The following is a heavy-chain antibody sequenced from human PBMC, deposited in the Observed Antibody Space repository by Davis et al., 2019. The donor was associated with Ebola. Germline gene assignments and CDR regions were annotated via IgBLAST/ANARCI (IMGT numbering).Heavy chain of an antibody. CDR2: ISASEGHT. CDR1: GFTFSNYD. D-gene: IGHD2-15*01. J-gene: IGHJ4*02. Sequence: PGGSLRFSCAASGFTFSNYDMSWVRHVPGKGLEWVSTISASEGHTHYSDSVRGRFTISRDNSKNTLYLQMNSLRAEDTATYYCARYCHYTDCSYFDCWGQGTMVAVSS. CDR3: ARYCHYTDCSYFDC. V-gene: IGHV3-23*01.